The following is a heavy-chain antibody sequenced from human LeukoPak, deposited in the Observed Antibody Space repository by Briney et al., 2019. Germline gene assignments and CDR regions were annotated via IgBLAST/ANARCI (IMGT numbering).Heavy chain of an antibody. CDR1: GFTLSGYW. V-gene: IGHV3-73*01. J-gene: IGHJ3*02. CDR2: IRSKAKSYAT. D-gene: IGHD3-22*01. CDR3: THYYDGSGYYGAFDS. Sequence: RTGGSLRLSCAASGFTLSGYWMSWVRQASGKGLEWVGRIRSKAKSYATAYAASVKGRFTISRDDSETTAYLQMNSLKTEDTAVYYCTHYYDGSGYYGAFDSWGQGTMVTVSS.